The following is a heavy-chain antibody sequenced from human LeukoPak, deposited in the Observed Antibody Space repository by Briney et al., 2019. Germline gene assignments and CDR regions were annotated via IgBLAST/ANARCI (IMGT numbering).Heavy chain of an antibody. J-gene: IGHJ4*02. CDR3: AKEPHILTGYYTDYFDS. Sequence: PGGSLRLSCAASGFTFSSYGMHWVRQAPGKGLEWVAVISYDGSNKYYADSVKGRFTISRDNSKNTLYLQMNSLRAEDTAVYFCAKEPHILTGYYTDYFDSWGQGTLVTVSS. D-gene: IGHD3-9*01. CDR2: ISYDGSNK. CDR1: GFTFSSYG. V-gene: IGHV3-30*18.